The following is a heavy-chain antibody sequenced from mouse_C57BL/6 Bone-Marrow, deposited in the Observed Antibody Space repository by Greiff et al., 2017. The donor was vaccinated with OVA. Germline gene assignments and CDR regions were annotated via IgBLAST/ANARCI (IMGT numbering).Heavy chain of an antibody. D-gene: IGHD1-1*01. J-gene: IGHJ4*01. CDR3: ASRVLRIFMDY. CDR2: IHPNSGST. Sequence: QVQLQQPGAELVKPGASVKLSCKASGYTFTSYWMHWVMQRPGQGLEWIGMIHPNSGSTNYNEKFKSKATLTVDKSSSTAYMQLSSLTSEDSAVYYCASRVLRIFMDYWGQGTSVTVSS. CDR1: GYTFTSYW. V-gene: IGHV1-64*01.